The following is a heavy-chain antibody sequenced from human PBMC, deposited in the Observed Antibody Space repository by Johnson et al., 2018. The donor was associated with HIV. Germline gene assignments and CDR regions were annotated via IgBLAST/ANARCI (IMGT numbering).Heavy chain of an antibody. CDR1: GFTVSSNY. J-gene: IGHJ3*02. D-gene: IGHD6-13*01. Sequence: VQLVESGGGVVRPGGSLRLSCAASGFTVSSNYMSWVRQAPGKGLEWVSGINWNGGSTGYADSVKGRFTISRDNAKNSLYLQMNSLRAEDTAVYYCAKSSSAYAFDIWGQGTMVTVSS. CDR2: INWNGGST. V-gene: IGHV3-20*04. CDR3: AKSSSAYAFDI.